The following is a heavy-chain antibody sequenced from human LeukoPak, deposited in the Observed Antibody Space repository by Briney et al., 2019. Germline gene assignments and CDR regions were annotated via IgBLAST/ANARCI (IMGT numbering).Heavy chain of an antibody. V-gene: IGHV3-30*02. CDR1: GFTFSSYG. D-gene: IGHD3-10*01. J-gene: IGHJ4*02. Sequence: GGSLRLYCAASGFTFSSYGMQWGRQAPGKGLEWVASIRYDGSNKYYEDSVKGRFTISRDTSKNTLYLQMNSLRAEDTAVYYCAKVSRATMVRGVTVDYWGQGTLVTVSS. CDR3: AKVSRATMVRGVTVDY. CDR2: IRYDGSNK.